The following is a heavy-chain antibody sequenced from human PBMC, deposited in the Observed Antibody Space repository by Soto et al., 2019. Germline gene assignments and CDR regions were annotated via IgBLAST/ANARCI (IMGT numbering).Heavy chain of an antibody. J-gene: IGHJ3*02. CDR1: GYTFTGYY. D-gene: IGHD3-22*01. CDR3: ARSQITMNDAFDI. V-gene: IGHV1-2*04. Sequence: ASVKVSCKASGYTFTGYYMHWVRQAPGQGLEWMGWINPNSGGTNYAQKFQGWVTMTRDTSISTAYMELSRLRSDDTAVYYCARSQITMNDAFDIWGQGTLVTASS. CDR2: INPNSGGT.